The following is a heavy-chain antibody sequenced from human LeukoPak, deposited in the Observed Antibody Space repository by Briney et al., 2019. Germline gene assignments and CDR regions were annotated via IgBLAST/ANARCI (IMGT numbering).Heavy chain of an antibody. CDR1: GFTFSSYG. Sequence: GGSLRLSCAASGFTFSSYGMHWVRQAPGKGLEWVAVISYDGSNKYYADSVKGRFTISRDNSKNTLYLQMNSLRAEDTAVYYCAVIFAGATYYFDYWGQGTLVTVSS. CDR2: ISYDGSNK. J-gene: IGHJ4*02. CDR3: AVIFAGATYYFDY. D-gene: IGHD1-26*01. V-gene: IGHV3-30*03.